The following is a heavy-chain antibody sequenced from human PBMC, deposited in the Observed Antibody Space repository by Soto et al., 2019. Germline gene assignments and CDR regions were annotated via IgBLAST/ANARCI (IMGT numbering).Heavy chain of an antibody. D-gene: IGHD3-3*01. J-gene: IGHJ5*02. CDR3: ARPFYDFWSGLLYNWFEP. CDR1: GGSFRGYY. Sequence: PSVTLSLTCAGDGGSFRGYYWSWIRQPPGKGLEWIWEMNQSGSTNYNPSLKRRVSISVDTSKGQFSLKLSSVTAADTAVYYCARPFYDFWSGLLYNWFEPWGQGPLVTVSS. V-gene: IGHV4-34*01. CDR2: MNQSGST.